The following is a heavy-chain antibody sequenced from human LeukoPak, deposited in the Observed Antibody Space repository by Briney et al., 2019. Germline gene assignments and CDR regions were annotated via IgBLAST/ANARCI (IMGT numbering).Heavy chain of an antibody. J-gene: IGHJ4*02. Sequence: PGGSLRLSCAASGFTVSSNYMSWVRQAPGKGLEWVSVIYSGGSTYYADSVKGRSTISRDNSKNTLYLQMNSLRAEDTAVYYCARPRLGYSGYDYTSYWGQGTLVTVSS. CDR3: ARPRLGYSGYDYTSY. V-gene: IGHV3-66*04. D-gene: IGHD5-12*01. CDR2: IYSGGST. CDR1: GFTVSSNY.